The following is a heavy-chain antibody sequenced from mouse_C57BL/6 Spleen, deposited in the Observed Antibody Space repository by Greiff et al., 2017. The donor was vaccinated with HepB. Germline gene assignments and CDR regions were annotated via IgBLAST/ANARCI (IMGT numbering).Heavy chain of an antibody. CDR3: AAYYGSRYPFAY. CDR1: GYTFTSYW. V-gene: IGHV1-74*01. CDR2: IHPSDSDT. Sequence: QVQLQQPGAELVKPGASVKVSCKASGYTFTSYWMHWVKQRPGQGLEWIGRIHPSDSDTNYNQKFKGKATLTVDKSSSTAYMQLSSLTSEDSAVYYCAAYYGSRYPFAYWGQGTLVTVSA. J-gene: IGHJ3*01. D-gene: IGHD1-1*01.